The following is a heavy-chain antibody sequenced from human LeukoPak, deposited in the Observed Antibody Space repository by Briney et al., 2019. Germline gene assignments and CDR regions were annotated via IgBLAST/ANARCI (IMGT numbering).Heavy chain of an antibody. CDR3: ARGGDLIVATTGIDY. CDR1: GFTFSSYA. Sequence: GGSLRLSCAASGFTFSSYAMHWVRQAPGKGLEWVAVISYDGSNKYYADSVKGRFTISRDNSKNTLYLQMNSLRAEDTAVYYCARGGDLIVATTGIDYWGQGTLVTVSS. J-gene: IGHJ4*02. D-gene: IGHD5-12*01. CDR2: ISYDGSNK. V-gene: IGHV3-30-3*01.